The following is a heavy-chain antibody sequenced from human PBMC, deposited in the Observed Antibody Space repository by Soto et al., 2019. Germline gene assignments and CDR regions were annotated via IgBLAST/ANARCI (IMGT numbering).Heavy chain of an antibody. CDR2: IHYSGST. V-gene: IGHV4-31*03. CDR1: GGSIGSGDDY. D-gene: IGHD7-27*01. Sequence: SETLPLICTVSGGSIGSGDDYWSLVRQHPGKRLEWIGYIHYSGSTYYNPSLRSRVTISIDTSKSQFSLRLNSVTAADSAVYYCTRDSPGHYFDSWGQGALVTVSS. CDR3: TRDSPGHYFDS. J-gene: IGHJ4*02.